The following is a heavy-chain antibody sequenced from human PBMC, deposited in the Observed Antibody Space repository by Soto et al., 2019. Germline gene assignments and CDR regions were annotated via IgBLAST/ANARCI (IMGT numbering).Heavy chain of an antibody. Sequence: ASVKVSYTASGYTFTSYAMHWVRQAPGQRLEWMGWINAGNGNTKYSQKFQGRVTITRDTSASTAYMELSSLRSEDTAVYYCARDLALGLSDSWGQGTLVTVSS. CDR1: GYTFTSYA. CDR2: INAGNGNT. CDR3: ARDLALGLSDS. V-gene: IGHV1-3*01. J-gene: IGHJ4*02.